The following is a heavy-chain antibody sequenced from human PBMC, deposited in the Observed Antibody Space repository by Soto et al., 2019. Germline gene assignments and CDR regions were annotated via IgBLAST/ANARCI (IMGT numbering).Heavy chain of an antibody. V-gene: IGHV6-1*01. CDR1: GDSVSSNSAA. CDR3: ARDRLTGYSGYDYYYYSGMDV. J-gene: IGHJ6*02. D-gene: IGHD5-12*01. Sequence: QSQTLSLTCAISGDSVSSNSAAWNWIRQSPSRGLEWLGRTYYRSKWYNDYAVSVKSRITINPDTSKNQFSLQLNSVTPEDTAVYYCARDRLTGYSGYDYYYYSGMDVWGQGTTVTVSS. CDR2: TYYRSKWYN.